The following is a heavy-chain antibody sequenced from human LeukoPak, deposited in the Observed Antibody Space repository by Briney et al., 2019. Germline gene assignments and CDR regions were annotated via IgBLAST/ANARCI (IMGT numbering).Heavy chain of an antibody. CDR3: ARGFSITMIVVVTSQNAFDI. J-gene: IGHJ3*02. V-gene: IGHV4-34*01. Sequence: PSETLSLTCAVYGGSFSGYYWSWIRQPPGKGLEWIGEINHSGSTNYNPSLKSRVTISVDTSKNQFSLKLSSVTAADTAVYYCARGFSITMIVVVTSQNAFDIWGQGTMVTVSS. CDR2: INHSGST. CDR1: GGSFSGYY. D-gene: IGHD3-22*01.